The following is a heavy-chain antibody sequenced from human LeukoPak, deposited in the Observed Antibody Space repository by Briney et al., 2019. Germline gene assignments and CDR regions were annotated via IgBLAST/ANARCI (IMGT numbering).Heavy chain of an antibody. CDR1: GGSISSSSYY. CDR2: IYYSGST. Sequence: PSGTLSLTCTVSGGSISSSSYYWGWIRQPPGKGLEWIGSIYYSGSTYYNPSLKSRVTISVDTSKNQFSLKLSSVTAADTAVYYCARRPPSSWYQFDYWGQGTLVTVSS. CDR3: ARRPPSSWYQFDY. V-gene: IGHV4-39*01. J-gene: IGHJ4*02. D-gene: IGHD6-13*01.